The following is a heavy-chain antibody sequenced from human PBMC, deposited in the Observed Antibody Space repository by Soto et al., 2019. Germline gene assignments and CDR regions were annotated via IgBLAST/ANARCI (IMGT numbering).Heavy chain of an antibody. Sequence: SETLSLTCTVSGGSISSGDYYWSWIRQPPGKGLEWIGYIYYSGNTYYNPSLESRVSISVDTSKNQFSLKLSSVTAADTAVYYWARASSVTTSAKFDYWGQGTLVTVSS. CDR3: ARASSVTTSAKFDY. CDR2: IYYSGNT. D-gene: IGHD4-17*01. V-gene: IGHV4-30-4*01. J-gene: IGHJ4*02. CDR1: GGSISSGDYY.